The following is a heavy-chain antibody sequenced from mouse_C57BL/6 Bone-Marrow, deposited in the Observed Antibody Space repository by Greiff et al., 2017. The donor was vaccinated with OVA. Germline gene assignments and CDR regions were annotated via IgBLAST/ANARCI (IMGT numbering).Heavy chain of an antibody. Sequence: QVQLQQSGAELVKPGASVKLSCTASGYTFTSYWMQWVKQRPGQGLEWIGQIDPSDSDTNYNQKFQGKATMTADTSSNTAYIQLSSLTSEDSAVYSCAEFGCYYFDYWGQGTTLTVSS. V-gene: IGHV1-50*01. CDR2: IDPSDSDT. D-gene: IGHD2-2*01. CDR3: AEFGCYYFDY. CDR1: GYTFTSYW. J-gene: IGHJ2*01.